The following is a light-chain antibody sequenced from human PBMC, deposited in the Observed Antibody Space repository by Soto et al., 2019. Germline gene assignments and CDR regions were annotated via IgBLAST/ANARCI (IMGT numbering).Light chain of an antibody. Sequence: QSVLTQPPSVSGAPGQRVTISCTGSGSNIGAGFAVHWYQQLPGAAPKLLVYRNINRPSGVPDRFSGSQSGTSASLAITGLQAEDEADYYCQSYDNSLSGVVFGGGTKVTVL. V-gene: IGLV1-40*01. CDR2: RNI. CDR3: QSYDNSLSGVV. CDR1: GSNIGAGFA. J-gene: IGLJ2*01.